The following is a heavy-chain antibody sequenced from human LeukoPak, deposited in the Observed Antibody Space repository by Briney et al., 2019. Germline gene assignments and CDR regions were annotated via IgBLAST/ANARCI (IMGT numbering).Heavy chain of an antibody. CDR3: AKGGGLWFGELFDY. Sequence: GGSLRLSCAASGFTFSSYAMSWVRQAPGKGLEWVSAISGSCGSTYYADSVKGRFTISRDNSKNPLYLQMNSLRAEGTAVYYGAKGGGLWFGELFDYWGQGTLVTVSS. CDR2: ISGSCGST. V-gene: IGHV3-23*01. J-gene: IGHJ4*02. CDR1: GFTFSSYA. D-gene: IGHD3-10*01.